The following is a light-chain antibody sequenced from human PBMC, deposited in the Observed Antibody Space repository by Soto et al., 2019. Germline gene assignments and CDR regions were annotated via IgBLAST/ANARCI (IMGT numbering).Light chain of an antibody. CDR3: MQGTHWIT. V-gene: IGKV2-30*01. J-gene: IGKJ5*01. CDR1: QSLVYSNGNTY. CDR2: KVS. Sequence: DVVLTQSPLSLPVTLGQPASISCRSSQSLVYSNGNTYLNWFHQRPGQSPRRLIYKVSNRDSGVPDRFSGSGSGTDLTLTISRVEAEDVGVYYCMQGTHWITFGQGTRLEIK.